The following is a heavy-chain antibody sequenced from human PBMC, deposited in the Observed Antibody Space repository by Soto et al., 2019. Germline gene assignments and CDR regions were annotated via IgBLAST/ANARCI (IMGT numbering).Heavy chain of an antibody. CDR1: SGSISTDYW. D-gene: IGHD2-8*01. Sequence: QVQLQESGPGLVKPSGTLSLTCAVSSGSISTDYWWCWVRQPPGKRLEWIGEFLPSGTTNYIQARKSRVHMSVGKSGYQVSLELTSVAAADTAVYYCARGVSFRWVSWGQGTLVTVSS. J-gene: IGHJ5*02. CDR3: ARGVSFRWVS. V-gene: IGHV4-4*02. CDR2: FLPSGTT.